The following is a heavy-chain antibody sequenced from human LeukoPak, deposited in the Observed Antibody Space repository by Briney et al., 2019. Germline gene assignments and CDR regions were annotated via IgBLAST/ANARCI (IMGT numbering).Heavy chain of an antibody. V-gene: IGHV4-4*07. CDR1: GGSISSYY. D-gene: IGHD3-16*01. CDR2: IYTSGST. J-gene: IGHJ4*02. Sequence: SETLSLTCTVSGGSISSYYWSWIRQPAGKGLEWIGRIYTSGSTNYNPSLKSRVTMSVDTSKNQFSLKLSSVTAADTAVYYCARDGDVWGSYSPAFDYWGQGTLVTVSS. CDR3: ARDGDVWGSYSPAFDY.